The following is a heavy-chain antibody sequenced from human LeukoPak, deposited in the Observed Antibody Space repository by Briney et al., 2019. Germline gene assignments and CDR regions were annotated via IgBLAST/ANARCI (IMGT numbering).Heavy chain of an antibody. V-gene: IGHV4-34*01. D-gene: IGHD6-19*01. CDR1: GGSFSGFY. Sequence: SETLSLTCDVYGGSFSGFYWTWIRQPPGKGLEWIGEVNHRGSTNYNPSLKSRVTVSVHTSKTQFSLNLTSVTAADAAVYYCARARVAASPDYWGQGTLVTVSS. CDR3: ARARVAASPDY. J-gene: IGHJ4*02. CDR2: VNHRGST.